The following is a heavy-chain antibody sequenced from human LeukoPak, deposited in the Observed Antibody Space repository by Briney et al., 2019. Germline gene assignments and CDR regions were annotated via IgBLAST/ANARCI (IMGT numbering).Heavy chain of an antibody. CDR1: GYTFTGYY. CDR3: ASTLTSRSSGWYGFDY. V-gene: IGHV1-69*06. D-gene: IGHD6-19*01. CDR2: IIPIFGTA. Sequence: GASVKVSCKASGYTFTGYYMHWVRQAPGQGLEWMGGIIPIFGTANYAQKFQGRVTITADKSTSTAYMELSSLRSEDTAVYYCASTLTSRSSGWYGFDYWGQGTLVTVSS. J-gene: IGHJ4*02.